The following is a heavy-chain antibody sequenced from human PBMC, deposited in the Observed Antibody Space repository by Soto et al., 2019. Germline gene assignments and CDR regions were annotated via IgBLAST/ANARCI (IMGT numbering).Heavy chain of an antibody. CDR3: ARGGIVVVPAAIRTYYYYYGMDV. Sequence: RGESLKISCKGSGYSFTSYWIGWVRQMPGKGLEWMGIIYPGDSDTRYSPSFQGQVTISADKSISTAYLQWSSLKASDTAMYYCARGGIVVVPAAIRTYYYYYGMDVWGQGTTVTVSS. D-gene: IGHD2-2*02. CDR1: GYSFTSYW. V-gene: IGHV5-51*01. CDR2: IYPGDSDT. J-gene: IGHJ6*02.